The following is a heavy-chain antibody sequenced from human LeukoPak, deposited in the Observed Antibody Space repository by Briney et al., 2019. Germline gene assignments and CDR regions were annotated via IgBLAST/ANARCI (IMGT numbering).Heavy chain of an antibody. CDR1: GYTFTGYF. CDR2: INPNSWCT. D-gene: IGHD3-3*02. V-gene: IGHV1-2*02. J-gene: IGHJ4*02. CDR3: ARGSPFLEWLLYEVLNY. Sequence: ASVKVSCKGSGYTFTGYFMHWVRPARVQGLAWMGWINPNSWCTNYAHKFQGRAIMNSDTSISTAYMELSRLRSDDTAVYYCARGSPFLEWLLYEVLNYWGQGTLVTVSS.